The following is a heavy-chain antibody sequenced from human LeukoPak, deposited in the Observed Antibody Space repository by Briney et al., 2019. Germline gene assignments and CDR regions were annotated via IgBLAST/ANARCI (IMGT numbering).Heavy chain of an antibody. J-gene: IGHJ4*02. D-gene: IGHD4-11*01. V-gene: IGHV3-48*03. CDR3: AREDSDYSNYDF. Sequence: GGSLRLSCAASGFSFSSYEMNWVRQAPGKGLEWVSYISGSGSIIYYADSVKGRFTVSRGNAKNSLYLQMNDLRAEDTAVYYCAREDSDYSNYDFWGQGTLVTVSS. CDR1: GFSFSSYE. CDR2: ISGSGSII.